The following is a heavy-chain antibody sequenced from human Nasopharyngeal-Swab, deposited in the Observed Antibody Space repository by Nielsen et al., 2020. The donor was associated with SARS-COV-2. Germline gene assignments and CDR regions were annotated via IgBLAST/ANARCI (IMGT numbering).Heavy chain of an antibody. Sequence: SETLSLTCTVSGGSVDSGGQYWSWIRQHPGKGLECIGYIHYNGNTYYTPSLKSRVNIAMDKYKNEFSLKLDHVTAADTAVYYYARREAGVTGVPFDIWGRGTLVTVSS. CDR2: IHYNGNT. J-gene: IGHJ2*01. V-gene: IGHV4-31*03. CDR3: ARREAGVTGVPFDI. CDR1: GGSVDSGGQY. D-gene: IGHD3-3*01.